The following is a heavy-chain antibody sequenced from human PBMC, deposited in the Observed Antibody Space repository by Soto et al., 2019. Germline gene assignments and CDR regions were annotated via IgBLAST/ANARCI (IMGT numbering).Heavy chain of an antibody. CDR1: GFTLSNYP. J-gene: IGHJ4*02. CDR3: AKEHIDSYADTSWIIDF. V-gene: IGHV3-23*01. Sequence: PGESLRLSCAASGFTLSNYPMPWVRQAPGKGMEWVSSISGSGGSTYYADSVKGRFTISRDNSKNTLYLQMNSLRAEDTAVYYCAKEHIDSYADTSWIIDFCGQGILVPGSS. CDR2: ISGSGGST. D-gene: IGHD5-18*01.